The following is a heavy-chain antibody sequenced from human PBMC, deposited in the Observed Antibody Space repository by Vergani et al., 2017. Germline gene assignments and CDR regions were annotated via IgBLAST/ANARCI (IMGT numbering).Heavy chain of an antibody. J-gene: IGHJ4*02. CDR3: ARSSTYDDSSGYYLYYFDY. D-gene: IGHD3-22*01. V-gene: IGHV3-21*01. Sequence: DVDLVESGGGFVQPGGSLRLSCAASGFTFSSYSMNWVRQAPGKGLEWVSSISSSSSYIYYADSVKGRFTISRDNAKNSLYLQMNSLRAEDTAVYYCARSSTYDDSSGYYLYYFDYWGQGTLVTVSS. CDR2: ISSSSSYI. CDR1: GFTFSSYS.